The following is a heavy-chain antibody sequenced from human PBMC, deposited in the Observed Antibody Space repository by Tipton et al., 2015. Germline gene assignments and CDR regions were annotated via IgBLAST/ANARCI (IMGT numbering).Heavy chain of an antibody. J-gene: IGHJ6*02. Sequence: SLRLSCAASGFTFSSYAMTWVRQAPGKGLEWVSAISGSGGSTYYADSVKGRFTISRDNSKNSLYLHMNSLRAEDTAVYYCARDRGYSSRGGRGASGGYYYGMDVWGQGPTVPVSS. D-gene: IGHD6-13*01. CDR2: ISGSGGST. V-gene: IGHV3-23*01. CDR1: GFTFSSYA. CDR3: ARDRGYSSRGGRGASGGYYYGMDV.